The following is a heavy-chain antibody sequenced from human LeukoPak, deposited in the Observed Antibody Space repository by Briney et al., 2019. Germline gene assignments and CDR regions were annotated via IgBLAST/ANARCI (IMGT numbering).Heavy chain of an antibody. D-gene: IGHD6-19*01. CDR3: AKVAVAGTSGSKYYYYYYGMDV. CDR2: ISGSGGST. CDR1: GFTFSSYA. Sequence: GGSLRLSCAASGFTFSSYAMSWVRQAPGKGLEWVSAISGSGGSTYYADSVKGRFTISRDNSKNTLYLQMNSLRAEDTAVYYCAKVAVAGTSGSKYYYYYYGMDVWGQGTTVTVSS. J-gene: IGHJ6*02. V-gene: IGHV3-23*01.